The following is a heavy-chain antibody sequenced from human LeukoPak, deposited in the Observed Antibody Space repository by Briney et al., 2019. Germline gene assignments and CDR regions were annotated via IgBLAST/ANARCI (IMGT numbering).Heavy chain of an antibody. J-gene: IGHJ3*02. D-gene: IGHD5-24*01. Sequence: SVKVSCKATGCTFTSSAVQWVRQARGQRVEWIGWIVVGSGNTNYAQKFQERVTITRDMSTSTAYMELSSLRSEDTAVYYCAADVEVQDAFGIWGQRTMVTVSS. CDR3: AADVEVQDAFGI. CDR1: GCTFTSSA. V-gene: IGHV1-58*01. CDR2: IVVGSGNT.